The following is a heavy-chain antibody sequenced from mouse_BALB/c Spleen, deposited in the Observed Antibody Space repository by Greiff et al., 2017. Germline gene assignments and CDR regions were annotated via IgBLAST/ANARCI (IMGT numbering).Heavy chain of an antibody. D-gene: IGHD2-14*01. CDR3: ARSPYRYDDHAMDY. CDR1: GYTFTSYV. J-gene: IGHJ4*01. CDR2: INPYNDGT. V-gene: IGHV1-14*01. Sequence: EVQLQQSGPELVKPGASVKMSCKASGYTFTSYVMHWVKQKPGQGLEWIGYINPYNDGTKYNEKFKGKATLTSDKSSSTAYMELSSLTSEDSAVYYCARSPYRYDDHAMDYWGQGTSVTVSS.